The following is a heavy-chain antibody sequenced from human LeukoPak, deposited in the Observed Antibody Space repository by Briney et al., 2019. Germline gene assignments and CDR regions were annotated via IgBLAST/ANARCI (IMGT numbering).Heavy chain of an antibody. CDR3: ARGDILTGYYFDY. J-gene: IGHJ4*02. D-gene: IGHD3-9*01. CDR1: GFTFSSYG. Sequence: PGRSLRLSCAASGFTFSSYGMHWVRQAPGKGLEWVAVISYDGSNKYYADSVKGRFTISRDNSKNTLYLQMNSLRAEDTAVYCCARGDILTGYYFDYWGQGTLVTVSS. CDR2: ISYDGSNK. V-gene: IGHV3-30*03.